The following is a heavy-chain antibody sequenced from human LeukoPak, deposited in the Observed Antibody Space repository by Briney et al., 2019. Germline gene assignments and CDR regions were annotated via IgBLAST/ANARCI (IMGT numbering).Heavy chain of an antibody. V-gene: IGHV4-39*07. CDR1: GGSISSSSYY. D-gene: IGHD1-26*01. CDR3: ARLRLSGGSFSVGWFDP. CDR2: IYYSGST. J-gene: IGHJ5*02. Sequence: SETLSLTCTVSGGSISSSSYYWGWIRQPPGKGLEWIGSIYYSGSTYYNPSLKSRVTISVDTSKNQFSLKLSSVTAADTAVYYCARLRLSGGSFSVGWFDPWGQGIQVTVSS.